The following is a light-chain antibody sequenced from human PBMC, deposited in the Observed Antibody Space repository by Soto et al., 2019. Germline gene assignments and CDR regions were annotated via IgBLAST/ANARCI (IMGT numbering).Light chain of an antibody. Sequence: EIVLTQSPGTLSLSPGERATLSCRASQSVSSSYLAWYQQKPGQAPRLLIYGASSRATGIPDRFSGSGSGTDFTLTISRLEPEDFAVYYCQQDGSSPYTFGQGTQLEIK. J-gene: IGKJ2*01. CDR1: QSVSSSY. V-gene: IGKV3-20*01. CDR2: GAS. CDR3: QQDGSSPYT.